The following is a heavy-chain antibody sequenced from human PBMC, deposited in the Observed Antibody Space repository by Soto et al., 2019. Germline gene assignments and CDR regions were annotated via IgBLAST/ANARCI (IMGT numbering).Heavy chain of an antibody. D-gene: IGHD3-9*01. CDR2: INPSGGST. J-gene: IGHJ4*02. V-gene: IGHV1-46*03. CDR1: GYTFTSYY. Sequence: GASVKVSCKASGYTFTSYYMHWVRQAPGQGLEWMGIINPSGGSTSYAQKFQGRVTMTRDTSTSTVYMELSSLRSGDTAVYYCARVWNSERIFDILTGSYQAPPYFDYWGQGTLVTVSS. CDR3: ARVWNSERIFDILTGSYQAPPYFDY.